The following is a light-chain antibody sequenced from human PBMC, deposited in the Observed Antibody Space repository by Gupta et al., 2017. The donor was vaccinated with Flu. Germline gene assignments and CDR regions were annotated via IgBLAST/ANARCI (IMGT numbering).Light chain of an antibody. V-gene: IGLV2-8*01. CDR3: CSNAGNDIYI. CDR2: EVN. J-gene: IGLJ1*01. Sequence: QSALTQPPSASGSPGQSIPISCTGTSSDVGAYNYVSWYQQHPGKAPKLMIYEVNKRPSGVPDRFSGSKSGDTASLTVSGLQAEDEADYYCCSNAGNDIYIFGTGTKVTVL. CDR1: SSDVGAYNY.